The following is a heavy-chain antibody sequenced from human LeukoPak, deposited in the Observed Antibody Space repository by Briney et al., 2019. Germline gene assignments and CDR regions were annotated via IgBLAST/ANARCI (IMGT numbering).Heavy chain of an antibody. CDR3: AREATVVGATII. V-gene: IGHV4-4*07. Sequence: SETLSLTCTVSGGSVTTYYWSWIRQSAGKGLEWIGHISTSGTTTYNPSLKSRVTMSVNASKNQFSLKLTSVTAADTAVYYCAREATVVGATIIWGQGTLVTVSS. D-gene: IGHD1-26*01. J-gene: IGHJ4*02. CDR1: GGSVTTYY. CDR2: ISTSGTT.